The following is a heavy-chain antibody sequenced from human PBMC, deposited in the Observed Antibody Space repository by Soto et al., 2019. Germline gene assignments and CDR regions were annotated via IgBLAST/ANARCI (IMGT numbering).Heavy chain of an antibody. J-gene: IGHJ4*02. CDR2: INAGNFNT. CDR1: GYTFTSYA. Sequence: ASVKVSCKASGYTFTSYAMHLVRQAPVQILELIVWINAGNFNTKYSQKFQGRFTITMYTSANTSYIELSSLRSEDTAVYYCARDWAEAGPFDYWGQGTLVTVSS. D-gene: IGHD6-13*01. CDR3: ARDWAEAGPFDY. V-gene: IGHV1-3*01.